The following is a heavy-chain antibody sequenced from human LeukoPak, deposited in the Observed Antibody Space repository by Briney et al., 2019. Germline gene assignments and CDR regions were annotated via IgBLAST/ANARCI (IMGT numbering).Heavy chain of an antibody. D-gene: IGHD1-26*01. CDR2: IIPILGIA. CDR3: ARDIGGSYPEADY. V-gene: IGHV1-69*04. J-gene: IGHJ4*02. Sequence: SVTVSCTASGGTFSSYTISWLRQAPGQGLEWMGRIIPILGIANYAQKFQGRVTITADKSTSTAYMELSSLRSEDTAVYYCARDIGGSYPEADYWGQGTLVTVSS. CDR1: GGTFSSYT.